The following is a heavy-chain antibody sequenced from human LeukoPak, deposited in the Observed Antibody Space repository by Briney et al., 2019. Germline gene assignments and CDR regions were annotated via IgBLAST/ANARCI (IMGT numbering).Heavy chain of an antibody. V-gene: IGHV3-64*01. J-gene: IGHJ6*03. CDR1: GFTFSSYA. CDR3: ARALYYYYYMDV. Sequence: PGGSLRLSCAASGFTFSSYAMLWVRQAPGKGLEYVSAISSNGGSTYYANSVKGRFTISRDNSKNTLYLQMGSLRAEDMAVYYCARALYYYYYMDVWGKGTTVTVSS. CDR2: ISSNGGST.